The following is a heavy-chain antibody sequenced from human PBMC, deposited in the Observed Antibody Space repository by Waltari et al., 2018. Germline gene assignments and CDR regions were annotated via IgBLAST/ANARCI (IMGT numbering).Heavy chain of an antibody. J-gene: IGHJ4*02. CDR1: GGSFSGYY. CDR3: ARKIVGSFDY. CDR2: INHSRST. D-gene: IGHD1-26*01. Sequence: QVQLQQWGAGLLKPSETLSLTCAVYGGSFSGYYWSWIRQPPGKGLEWIGEINHSRSTNNDTYLKSRVTISVDTSKNQCALKLSSVTAADTAVYYCARKIVGSFDYWGQGTLVTVSS. V-gene: IGHV4-34*01.